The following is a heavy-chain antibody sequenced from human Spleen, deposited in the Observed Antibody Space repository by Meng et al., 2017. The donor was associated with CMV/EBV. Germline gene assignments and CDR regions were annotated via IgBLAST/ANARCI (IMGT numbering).Heavy chain of an antibody. V-gene: IGHV3-53*01. D-gene: IGHD3-10*01. J-gene: IGHJ5*02. CDR1: GFDFRNFA. CDR3: ASEGLFGAGTGWFDP. CDR2: IYSGGST. Sequence: GESLKISCEASGFDFRNFAMSWVRQAPGKGLEWVSVIYSGGSTYYADSVKGRFTISRDNSKNTLYLQMNSLRAEDTAVYYCASEGLFGAGTGWFDPWGQGSLVTVSS.